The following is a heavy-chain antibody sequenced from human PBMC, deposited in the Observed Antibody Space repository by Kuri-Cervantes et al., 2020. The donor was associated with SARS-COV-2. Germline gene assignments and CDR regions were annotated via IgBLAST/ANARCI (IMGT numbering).Heavy chain of an antibody. CDR1: GGTFRNYG. CDR3: ARGGVATPYYAMDV. CDR2: IIPILGPA. J-gene: IGHJ6*02. Sequence: SVKVSCKASGGTFRNYGFSWVRQAPGQRLEWMGGIIPILGPANYAPRFQGRATITADQSTNIAHVELNSLTSEDTAVYYCARGGVATPYYAMDVWGQGTTVTVSS. D-gene: IGHD2-21*01. V-gene: IGHV1-69*10.